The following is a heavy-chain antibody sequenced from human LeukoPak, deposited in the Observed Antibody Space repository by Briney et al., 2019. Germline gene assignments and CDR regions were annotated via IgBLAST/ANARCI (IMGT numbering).Heavy chain of an antibody. CDR3: ARDGFEGRVPVFYEDYYGMDV. CDR1: GYTFTSYG. Sequence: ASVKVSCKASGYTFTSYGISWVRQAPGQGLEWMGWISAYNGNTNYAQKLQGRVTMTTDTSTSTAYMELRSLRSDDTAVYYCARDGFEGRVPVFYEDYYGMDVRGQGTTVTVSS. V-gene: IGHV1-18*01. CDR2: ISAYNGNT. J-gene: IGHJ6*02. D-gene: IGHD5/OR15-5a*01.